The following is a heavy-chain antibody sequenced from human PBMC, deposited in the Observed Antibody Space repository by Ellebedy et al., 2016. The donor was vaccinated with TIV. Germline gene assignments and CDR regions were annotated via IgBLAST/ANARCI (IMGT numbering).Heavy chain of an antibody. J-gene: IGHJ4*02. CDR2: IREDGREQ. Sequence: GGSLRLSCAASGFTFSGYQMSWVRQPPEKGLQWVANIREDGREQWYVDSVKGRFTISRDNAKNSPFLQMDSLRPEDTAMYYCAGGINRHFVSWGQGTLVTVSS. CDR3: AGGINRHFVS. CDR1: GFTFSGYQ. V-gene: IGHV3-7*03. D-gene: IGHD1-14*01.